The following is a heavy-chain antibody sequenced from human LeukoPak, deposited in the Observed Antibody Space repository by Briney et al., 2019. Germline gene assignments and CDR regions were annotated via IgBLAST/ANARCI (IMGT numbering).Heavy chain of an antibody. D-gene: IGHD3-10*01. Sequence: ASVKVSCKASGYTFTSYYMHWVRQAPGQGLEWMGIINPSGGSTSYAQKSQGRVTMTRDTSTSTVYMELSSLRSEDTAVYYCARGGPYGSGSYFRTYWFDPWGQGTLVTVSS. J-gene: IGHJ5*02. V-gene: IGHV1-46*01. CDR1: GYTFTSYY. CDR2: INPSGGST. CDR3: ARGGPYGSGSYFRTYWFDP.